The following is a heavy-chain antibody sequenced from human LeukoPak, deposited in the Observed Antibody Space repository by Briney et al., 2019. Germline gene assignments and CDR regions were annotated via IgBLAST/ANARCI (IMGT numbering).Heavy chain of an antibody. CDR3: AKDRRDGYNNFDY. Sequence: PGGSLRLSCAASGFTFSSYGMHWVRQAPGKGLEWVAFIRYDGSNKHYADSVKGRFTISRDNSKNTLYLQMNSLRAEDTAVYYCAKDRRDGYNNFDYWGQGTLVTVSS. D-gene: IGHD5-24*01. CDR2: IRYDGSNK. V-gene: IGHV3-30*02. J-gene: IGHJ4*02. CDR1: GFTFSSYG.